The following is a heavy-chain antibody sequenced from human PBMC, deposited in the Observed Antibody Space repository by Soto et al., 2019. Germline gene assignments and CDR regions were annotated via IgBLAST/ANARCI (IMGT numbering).Heavy chain of an antibody. V-gene: IGHV3-21*01. Sequence: PGGSLRLSCAASGFTFSSYSMNWVRQAPGKGLEWVSSISSSSSYIYYADSVKGRFTISRDNAKNSLYLQMNSLRAEDTAVYYCARDPGQSIAARGTYFDYWGQGTLVTVSS. CDR1: GFTFSSYS. D-gene: IGHD6-6*01. CDR3: ARDPGQSIAARGTYFDY. CDR2: ISSSSSYI. J-gene: IGHJ4*02.